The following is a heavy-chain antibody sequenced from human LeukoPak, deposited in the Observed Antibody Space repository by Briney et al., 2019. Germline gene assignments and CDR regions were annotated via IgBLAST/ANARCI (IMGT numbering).Heavy chain of an antibody. CDR2: ISYDGSNK. CDR3: ARDTT. D-gene: IGHD3-3*01. CDR1: GFTFSSYG. Sequence: SGRSLRLSCAASGFTFSSYGMHWVRQAPGKGLEWVAVISYDGSNKYYADSVKGRFTISRDNSKNTLYLQMNSLRAEDTAVYYCARDTTWGQGTLVTVSS. V-gene: IGHV3-30*03. J-gene: IGHJ5*02.